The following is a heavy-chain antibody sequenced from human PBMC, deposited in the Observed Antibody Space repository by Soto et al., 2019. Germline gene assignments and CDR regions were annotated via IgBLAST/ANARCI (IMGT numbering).Heavy chain of an antibody. V-gene: IGHV3-23*01. J-gene: IGHJ4*02. CDR2: ITGGGDNT. Sequence: EVQLLESGGDLVQPGGSLRLSCAASGFTFTSYAMSWIRQAPGKGLEWVSAITGGGDNTYYADSVKGRFTISRDNSKNTLYLQMNSLRAEDTAFYYCTQDGGSRDXLTVNWGQGTLVTVSS. D-gene: IGHD3-16*01. CDR1: GFTFTSYA. CDR3: TQDGGSRDXLTVN.